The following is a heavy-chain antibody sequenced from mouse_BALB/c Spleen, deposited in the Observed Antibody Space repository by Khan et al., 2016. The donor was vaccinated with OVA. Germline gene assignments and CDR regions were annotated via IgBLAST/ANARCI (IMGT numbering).Heavy chain of an antibody. Sequence: DLVKPGASVKLSCKASGYTFTSYWINWIKQRPGQGLEWIGRIGPGSSNAYYNDMFKDKETLTVDTYYNTAHIQLSSLSSEDSAVYFCARENYYGRICDAMDYGCQGTSVTVSA. CDR1: GYTFTSYW. D-gene: IGHD1-1*01. J-gene: IGHJ4*01. CDR2: IGPGSSNA. V-gene: IGHV1S41*01. CDR3: ARENYYGRICDAMDY.